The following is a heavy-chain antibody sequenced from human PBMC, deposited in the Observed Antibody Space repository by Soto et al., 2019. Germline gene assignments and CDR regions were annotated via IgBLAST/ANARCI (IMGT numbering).Heavy chain of an antibody. CDR2: IWYDGSNK. Sequence: ESGGGVVQPGRSLRLSCAASGFTFSSYGMHWVRQAPGKGLEWVAVIWYDGSNKYYADSVKGRFTISRDNSKNTLYLQMNSLRAEDTAVYYCARGITMIVVAPDAFDIWGQGTMVTVSS. CDR1: GFTFSSYG. D-gene: IGHD3-22*01. J-gene: IGHJ3*02. CDR3: ARGITMIVVAPDAFDI. V-gene: IGHV3-33*01.